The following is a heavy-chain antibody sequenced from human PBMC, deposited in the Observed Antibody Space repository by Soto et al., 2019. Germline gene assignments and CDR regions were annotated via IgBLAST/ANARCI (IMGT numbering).Heavy chain of an antibody. J-gene: IGHJ6*01. V-gene: IGHV1-46*01. CDR2: INPSGGST. Sequence: ASVKVSCTASGYTFTNYFIHWVLQAPGQGLEWMGIINPSGGSTRYAQKFQGRVTMTRDTSTSTVYMELSSLRSGDTAVYYCARDVLPQTLNYFYNRDVGGQGTRVSAS. CDR1: GYTFTNYF. CDR3: ARDVLPQTLNYFYNRDV.